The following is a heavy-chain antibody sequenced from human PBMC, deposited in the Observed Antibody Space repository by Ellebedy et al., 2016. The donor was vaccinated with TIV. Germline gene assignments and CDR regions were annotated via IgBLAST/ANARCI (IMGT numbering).Heavy chain of an antibody. Sequence: SGPTLVKPTQTLTLTCTFSGFSLSTSGVGVGWIRQPPGKALEWLALIYWNDDKRYSPSLKSRLTVTKDTSKNQVVLTMTNMDPVDTATYYCAHADDGDYSNWFDPWGQGTLVTVFS. CDR3: AHADDGDYSNWFDP. V-gene: IGHV2-5*01. CDR2: IYWNDDK. D-gene: IGHD4-17*01. J-gene: IGHJ5*02. CDR1: GFSLSTSGVG.